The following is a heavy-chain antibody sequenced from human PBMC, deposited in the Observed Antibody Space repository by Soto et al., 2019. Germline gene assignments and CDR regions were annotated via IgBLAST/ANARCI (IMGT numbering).Heavy chain of an antibody. CDR2: VNSDGSGT. Sequence: EVQLVESGGGLVQPGGSLRLSCAASGFTLSSYWMHWVRQAPGKGLVWVSRVNSDGSGTRYADSVKGRFTISRDNAKNTLYLQMNSLRAEDTAVYYCTREAYCGGDCHYDAFDIWGQGTRVTVSS. D-gene: IGHD2-21*02. J-gene: IGHJ3*02. CDR1: GFTLSSYW. CDR3: TREAYCGGDCHYDAFDI. V-gene: IGHV3-74*01.